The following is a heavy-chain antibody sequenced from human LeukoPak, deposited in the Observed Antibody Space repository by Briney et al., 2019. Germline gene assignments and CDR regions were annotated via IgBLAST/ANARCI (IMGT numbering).Heavy chain of an antibody. J-gene: IGHJ5*02. D-gene: IGHD3-22*01. CDR3: ARPVDSSGYYPHNWFDP. CDR2: ISAYNGNT. CDR1: GYTFTSYG. V-gene: IGHV1-18*01. Sequence: ASVKVSCKASGYTFTSYGISWVRQAPGQGLEWMGWISAYNGNTNYAQKLQGRVTMTTDTSTSTAYMELRSLRSDDTAVYYCARPVDSSGYYPHNWFDPWGQGTLVTVSS.